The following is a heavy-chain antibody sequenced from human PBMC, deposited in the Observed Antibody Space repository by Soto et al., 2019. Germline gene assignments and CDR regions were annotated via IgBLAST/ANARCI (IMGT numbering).Heavy chain of an antibody. Sequence: PGGSLRLSCAASGFKFNIYSMNWVRQAPGKGLEWISYITNDTRTIQYAESVRGRFTISRDNDENSVSLQMDSLRDEDTALYYCARAVEGHFDYWGPGTLVTVSS. D-gene: IGHD6-19*01. CDR1: GFKFNIYS. V-gene: IGHV3-48*02. CDR2: ITNDTRTI. CDR3: ARAVEGHFDY. J-gene: IGHJ4*02.